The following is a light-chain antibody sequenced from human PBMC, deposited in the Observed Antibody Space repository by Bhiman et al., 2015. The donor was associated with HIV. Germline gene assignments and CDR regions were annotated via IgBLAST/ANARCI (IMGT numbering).Light chain of an antibody. CDR3: NSRDSSGLHLRL. J-gene: IGLJ2*01. Sequence: SSELTQDPAVSVALGQTVRITCQGDSLRSYYASWYQQKPGQAPILVIYGKNNRPSGIPDRFSGSSSGNTASLTITGAQAEDEADYYCNSRDSSGLHLRLFGGGTKADRP. CDR2: GKN. V-gene: IGLV3-19*01. CDR1: SLRSYY.